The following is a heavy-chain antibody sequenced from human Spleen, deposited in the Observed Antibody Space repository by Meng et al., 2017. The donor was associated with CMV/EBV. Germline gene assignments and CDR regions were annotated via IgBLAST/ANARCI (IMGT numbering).Heavy chain of an antibody. Sequence: GGSLRLSCAASGFTFSNYAMHWVRQAPGKGLEWVAVISYDGSNKYYADSVKGRFTISRDNSKGTLYLQMNTLRTEDSAVYYCAKDLRLGAFDIWGQGTMVTVSS. CDR3: AKDLRLGAFDI. V-gene: IGHV3-30*04. J-gene: IGHJ3*02. CDR2: ISYDGSNK. CDR1: GFTFSNYA.